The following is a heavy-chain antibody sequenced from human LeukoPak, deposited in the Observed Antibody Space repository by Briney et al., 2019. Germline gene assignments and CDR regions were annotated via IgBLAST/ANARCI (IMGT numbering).Heavy chain of an antibody. Sequence: ASVKVSCKASGYTFTSYRISWVRQAPGQGLEWMGWISAYNGNTNYAQKLQGRVTMTTDTSTSTAYMELRSLRSDDTAVYYCARPYNWNDVDYYYGMDVWGQGTTVTVPS. J-gene: IGHJ6*02. CDR2: ISAYNGNT. CDR3: ARPYNWNDVDYYYGMDV. CDR1: GYTFTSYR. D-gene: IGHD1-1*01. V-gene: IGHV1-18*01.